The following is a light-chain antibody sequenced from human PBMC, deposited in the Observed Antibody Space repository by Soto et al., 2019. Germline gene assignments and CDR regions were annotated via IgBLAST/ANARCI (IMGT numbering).Light chain of an antibody. J-gene: IGLJ2*01. V-gene: IGLV1-40*01. Sequence: QSVLTQPPSLFGAPGRRVTISCTGGSSNIGAGYDVHWYQQLPGTAPKLLIYGNSNRPSGVPDRFSGSKSGTSASLAITGLQAEDEADYYCQSYDSSLSGNVVFGGGTKLTVL. CDR2: GNS. CDR3: QSYDSSLSGNVV. CDR1: SSNIGAGYD.